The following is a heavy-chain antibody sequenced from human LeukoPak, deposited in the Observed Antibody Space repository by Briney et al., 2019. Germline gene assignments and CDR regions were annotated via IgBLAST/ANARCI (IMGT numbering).Heavy chain of an antibody. CDR1: GFTFSTYV. V-gene: IGHV3-30*04. D-gene: IGHD2-2*01. CDR2: ISYDGSNK. Sequence: GGSLRLSCAASGFTFSTYVIYWVRQAPGKGLEWVAVISYDGSNKYYADSVKGRFTISRDNAKNSLYLQMNSLRAEDTAVYYCARVGTYCSSTSCQDYWGQGTLVTVSS. J-gene: IGHJ4*02. CDR3: ARVGTYCSSTSCQDY.